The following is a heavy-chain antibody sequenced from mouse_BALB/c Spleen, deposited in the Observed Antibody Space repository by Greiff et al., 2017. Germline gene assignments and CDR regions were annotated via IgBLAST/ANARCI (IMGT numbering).Heavy chain of an antibody. J-gene: IGHJ4*01. Sequence: QVQLKQSGPGLVQPSQSLSITCTVSGFSLTSYGVQWVRQSPGKGLEWLGVIWSGGSTDYNAAFISRLSISKDNSKSQVFFKMNSLQADDTAIYYCARIRYDFYAMDYWGQGTPVTVSS. V-gene: IGHV2-4-1*01. CDR2: IWSGGST. CDR3: ARIRYDFYAMDY. D-gene: IGHD2-14*01. CDR1: GFSLTSYG.